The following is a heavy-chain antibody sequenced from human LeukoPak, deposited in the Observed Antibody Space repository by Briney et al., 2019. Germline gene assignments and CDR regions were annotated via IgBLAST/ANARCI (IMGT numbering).Heavy chain of an antibody. CDR2: ISYDGSNK. Sequence: GGSLRLSCAASGFTFSSYAMHWVRQAPGKGLEWVAVISYDGSNKYYADSVKGRFTISRDNSKNTLYLQMNSLRAEDTAVFYCAGSSYSSGCFDYWGQGTLVTVSS. J-gene: IGHJ4*02. D-gene: IGHD6-19*01. V-gene: IGHV3-30*04. CDR1: GFTFSSYA. CDR3: AGSSYSSGCFDY.